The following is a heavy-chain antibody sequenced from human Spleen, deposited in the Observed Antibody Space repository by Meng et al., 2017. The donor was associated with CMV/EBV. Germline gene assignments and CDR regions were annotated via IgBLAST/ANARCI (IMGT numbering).Heavy chain of an antibody. D-gene: IGHD2-2*02. Sequence: GSLRLSCAVYGGSFSGYYWSWIRQPPGKGLEWIGYIYYSGSTNYNPSLKSRVTISVDTSKNQFSLKLSSVTAADTAVYYCAGSIVVVPAAIFYYYYGMDVWGQGTTVTVSS. V-gene: IGHV4-59*01. CDR2: IYYSGST. CDR1: GGSFSGYY. J-gene: IGHJ6*02. CDR3: AGSIVVVPAAIFYYYYGMDV.